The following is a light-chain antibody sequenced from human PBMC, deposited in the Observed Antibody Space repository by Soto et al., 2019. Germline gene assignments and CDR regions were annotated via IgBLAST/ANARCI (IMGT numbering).Light chain of an antibody. CDR3: QQSYSAPST. CDR1: QSISSY. CDR2: AAS. Sequence: DIQMTQSPSSLSASVGDRVTITCRASQSISSYLNWYQQKPAKALKLLIYAASTLQSGVPSRFSGSGSETDFTLTISSLQPEDFATYYCQQSYSAPSTFGQGTKVEIK. V-gene: IGKV1-39*01. J-gene: IGKJ1*01.